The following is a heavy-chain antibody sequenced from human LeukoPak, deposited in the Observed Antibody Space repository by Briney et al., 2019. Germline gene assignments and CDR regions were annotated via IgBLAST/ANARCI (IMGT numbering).Heavy chain of an antibody. CDR2: INHSGST. J-gene: IGHJ4*02. D-gene: IGHD4-17*01. V-gene: IGHV4-34*01. CDR3: AGGLDRDYGDYGGFDY. CDR1: GGSFSGYY. Sequence: PSETLSLTCAVYGGSFSGYYWSWIRQPPGKGLEWIGEINHSGSTNYNPSLKSRVTISVDTSKNQFSLKLSSVTAADTAVYYCAGGLDRDYGDYGGFDYWGQGTLVTVSS.